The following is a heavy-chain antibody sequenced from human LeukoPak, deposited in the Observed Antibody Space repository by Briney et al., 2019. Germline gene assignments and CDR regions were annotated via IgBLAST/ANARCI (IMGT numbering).Heavy chain of an antibody. CDR3: ARLSGWYHYYFDY. CDR2: IYPGDSDT. CDR1: GYSFTSYW. V-gene: IGHV5-51*01. J-gene: IGHJ4*02. Sequence: GESLKISGKCSGYSFTSYWIGWVRPMPGKGLEWMGIIYPGDSDTRYSLSFQGQVTISADKSISTAYLQWSSLKASDTAMYYCARLSGWYHYYFDYWGQGTLVTVSS. D-gene: IGHD6-19*01.